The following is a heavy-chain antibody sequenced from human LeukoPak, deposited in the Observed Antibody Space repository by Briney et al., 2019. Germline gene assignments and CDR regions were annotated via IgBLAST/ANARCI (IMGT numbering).Heavy chain of an antibody. CDR1: GGSISSHY. CDR2: IYYSGST. CDR3: ARGVSNYYYMDV. J-gene: IGHJ6*03. Sequence: SETLSLTCTVSGGSISSHYWSWIRQPPGKGLEWIGYIYYSGSTDYNPSLKSRVTISVDTSKDQFSLKLSSVTAADTAVYYCARGVSNYYYMDVWGKGTTVTVSS. V-gene: IGHV4-59*11.